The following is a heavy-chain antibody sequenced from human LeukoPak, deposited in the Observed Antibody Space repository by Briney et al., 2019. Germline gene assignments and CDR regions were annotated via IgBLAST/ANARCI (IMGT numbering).Heavy chain of an antibody. J-gene: IGHJ4*02. CDR3: AREERSRSFDFDY. Sequence: AGGSLRLSCAASGFTLSRYTMNWIRQAPVKGLEWVSSISSSSSYKYYADSVEGRFTISRDNDKNLLYLQMNNVRAGDTAVYYCAREERSRSFDFDYWGQGTLVTVSS. D-gene: IGHD6-6*01. CDR1: GFTLSRYT. CDR2: ISSSSSYK. V-gene: IGHV3-21*06.